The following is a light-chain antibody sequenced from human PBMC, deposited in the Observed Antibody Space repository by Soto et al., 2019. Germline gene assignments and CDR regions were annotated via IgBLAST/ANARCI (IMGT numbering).Light chain of an antibody. CDR3: QQYRA. CDR2: DAS. CDR1: QSISSW. V-gene: IGKV1-5*01. Sequence: DIQMTQSPSTLSASVGDRVTITCRASQSISSWLAWYQQKPGKAPKLLIYDASSLESGVPSRFSGSGSGTEFTLTISSLQPDDFATYYSQQYRAVGQGTKVDIX. J-gene: IGKJ1*01.